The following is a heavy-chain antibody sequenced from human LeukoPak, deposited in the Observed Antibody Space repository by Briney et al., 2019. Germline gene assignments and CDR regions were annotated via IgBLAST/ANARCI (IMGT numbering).Heavy chain of an antibody. CDR3: ARDYSDSSGYRAFDI. CDR2: IYYSGST. J-gene: IGHJ3*02. V-gene: IGHV4-39*07. CDR1: GGSISSSSYY. D-gene: IGHD3-22*01. Sequence: SETLSLTCTVSGGSISSSSYYWGWIRQPPGKGLEWIGSIYYSGSTYYNPSLKSRVTISVDTPKNQFSLKLSSVTAADTAVYYCARDYSDSSGYRAFDIWGQGTMVTVSS.